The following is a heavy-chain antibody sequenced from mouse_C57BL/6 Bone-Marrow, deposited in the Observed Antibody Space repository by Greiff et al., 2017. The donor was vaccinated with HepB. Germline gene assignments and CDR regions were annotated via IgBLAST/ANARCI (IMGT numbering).Heavy chain of an antibody. CDR1: GFTFSDYY. D-gene: IGHD1-1*01. CDR2: INYDGSST. J-gene: IGHJ1*03. Sequence: EVKVEESEGGLVQPGSSMKLSCTASGFTFSDYYMAWVRQVPEKGLEWVANINYDGSSTYYLDSLKSRFIISRDNAKNILYLQMSSLKSEDTATYYCARDFYYYGSSYKWYFDVWGTGTTVTVSS. CDR3: ARDFYYYGSSYKWYFDV. V-gene: IGHV5-16*01.